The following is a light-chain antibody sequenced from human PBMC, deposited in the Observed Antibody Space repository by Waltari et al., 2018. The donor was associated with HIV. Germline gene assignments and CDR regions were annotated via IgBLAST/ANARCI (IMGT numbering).Light chain of an antibody. V-gene: IGLV2-23*02. CDR1: SSDVGSYNL. J-gene: IGLJ2*01. CDR3: CSYAGSSTVHVV. Sequence: QSALTQPASVSGSPGQSITISCTGTSSDVGSYNLVSWYQQHPGKAPKLMIYEVSKRPSGVSTRFAGSKSGNTASLTISGLQAEDEADYYCCSYAGSSTVHVVFGGGTKLTVL. CDR2: EVS.